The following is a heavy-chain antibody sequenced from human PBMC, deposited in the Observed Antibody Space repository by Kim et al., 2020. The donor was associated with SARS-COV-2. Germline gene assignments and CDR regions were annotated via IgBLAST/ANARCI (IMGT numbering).Heavy chain of an antibody. CDR1: GGSISSSNW. D-gene: IGHD3-3*01. J-gene: IGHJ6*03. Sequence: SETLSLTCAVSGGSISSSNWWSWVRPPPGKGLEWIGEIYHSGSTNYNPSLKSRVTISVDKSKNQFSLKLSSVTAADTAVYYCARARRITIFGVVRTGYYYMDVWGKGTTVTVSS. CDR3: ARARRITIFGVVRTGYYYMDV. CDR2: IYHSGST. V-gene: IGHV4-4*02.